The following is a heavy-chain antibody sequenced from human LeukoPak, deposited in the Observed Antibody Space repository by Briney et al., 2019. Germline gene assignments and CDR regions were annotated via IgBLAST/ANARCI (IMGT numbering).Heavy chain of an antibody. CDR2: ISGSGGST. CDR3: AKSYYDFWSGYFFDY. Sequence: GGSLRLSCAASGFTFSSYAMSWVRQAPGKGLEWVAAISGSGGSTYYADSVKGRFTISRDNFKNTLYLQMNSLRAEDTAVYYCAKSYYDFWSGYFFDYWGQGTLVTVSS. D-gene: IGHD3-3*01. J-gene: IGHJ4*02. CDR1: GFTFSSYA. V-gene: IGHV3-23*01.